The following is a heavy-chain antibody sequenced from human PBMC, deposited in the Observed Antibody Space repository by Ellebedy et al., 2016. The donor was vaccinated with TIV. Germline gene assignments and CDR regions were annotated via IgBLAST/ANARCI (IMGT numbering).Heavy chain of an antibody. J-gene: IGHJ2*01. CDR3: ARHGDGYNYREEWYFDL. V-gene: IGHV1-58*02. Sequence: AASVKVSCKASGFTFTSSAMQWVRQARGQRLEWIGWIVVGSGITNYAQKFQERVTITRDMSTSTAYMELSSLRSEDTAVYYCARHGDGYNYREEWYFDLWGRGTLVTVSS. CDR2: IVVGSGIT. CDR1: GFTFTSSA. D-gene: IGHD5-24*01.